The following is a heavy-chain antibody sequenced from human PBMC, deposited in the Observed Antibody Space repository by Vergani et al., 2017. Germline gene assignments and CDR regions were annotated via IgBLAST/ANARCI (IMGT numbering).Heavy chain of an antibody. CDR2: IKQDESEK. Sequence: EVQLVESGGGLVQPGGSLRLSCAASGFTFSSYWMSWVRQAPGKGLEWVANIKQDESEKYYVDSVKGRFTISRENAKHSLYLQMNSLRAEDTAVYYCAIHGGSGCSIDYWGQGTLVTVSS. J-gene: IGHJ4*02. V-gene: IGHV3-7*01. CDR3: AIHGGSGCSIDY. CDR1: GFTFSSYW. D-gene: IGHD6-19*01.